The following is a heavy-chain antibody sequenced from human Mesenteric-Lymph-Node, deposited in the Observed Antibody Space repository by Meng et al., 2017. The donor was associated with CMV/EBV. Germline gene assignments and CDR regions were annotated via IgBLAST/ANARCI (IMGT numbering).Heavy chain of an antibody. D-gene: IGHD6-13*01. CDR1: GYTFDNYD. CDR2: INPNSGGT. J-gene: IGHJ6*02. Sequence: ASVKVSCKASGYTFDNYDIQWVRRATGQGLEWMGWINPNSGGTNYAQKFQGRVTMTRDTSISTAYMELSRLRSDDTAVYYCASGSSWYYYYYGMDVWGQGTTVTVSS. CDR3: ASGSSWYYYYYGMDV. V-gene: IGHV1-2*02.